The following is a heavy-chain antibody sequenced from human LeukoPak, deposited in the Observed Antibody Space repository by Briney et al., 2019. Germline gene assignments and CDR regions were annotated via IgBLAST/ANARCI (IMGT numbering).Heavy chain of an antibody. V-gene: IGHV1-2*02. CDR1: GYIFTGYY. J-gene: IGHJ3*02. D-gene: IGHD4-23*01. Sequence: ASVKVSCKASGYIFTGYYMHWVRQAPGQGLEWMGWINPNSGGTNYAQKFQGRVTMTRDTSISTAYMELSRLRSDDTAVYYCAKTTYDYGGNPSLDAFDIWGQGTMVTVSS. CDR2: INPNSGGT. CDR3: AKTTYDYGGNPSLDAFDI.